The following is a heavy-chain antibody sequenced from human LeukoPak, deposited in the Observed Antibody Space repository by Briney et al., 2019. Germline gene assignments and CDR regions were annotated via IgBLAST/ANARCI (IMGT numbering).Heavy chain of an antibody. CDR2: ISAYNGHT. CDR1: GYTFTSYG. J-gene: IGHJ4*02. V-gene: IGHV1-18*01. Sequence: ASVKVSCKASGYTFTSYGIIWVRQAPGQGLEWMGWISAYNGHTNYAQNLQGRVTMTTDTSTSTAYMELRSLRSDDTAVYYCAMMGTSSRPSDYWGQGTLVTVSS. D-gene: IGHD2-2*01. CDR3: AMMGTSSRPSDY.